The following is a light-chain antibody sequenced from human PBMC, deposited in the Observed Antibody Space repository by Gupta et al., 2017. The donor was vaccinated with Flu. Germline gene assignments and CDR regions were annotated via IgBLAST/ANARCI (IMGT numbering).Light chain of an antibody. CDR3: LLYLGGSRGV. Sequence: TVTLTCAYSSGEVSTSYYPNWFQHKPGHPPRPLINYTTNRHSWTPVRFSGSFVGGKAFLTLSVVQPEDEADYYCLLYLGGSRGVFGGGTKLTVL. J-gene: IGLJ3*02. CDR2: YTT. CDR1: SGEVSTSYY. V-gene: IGLV7-43*01.